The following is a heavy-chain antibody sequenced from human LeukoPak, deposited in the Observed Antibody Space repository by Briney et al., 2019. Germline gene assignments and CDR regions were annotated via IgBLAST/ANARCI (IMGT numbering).Heavy chain of an antibody. D-gene: IGHD1-26*01. CDR1: GYTFTGYY. J-gene: IGHJ4*02. CDR2: INPNSGGT. CDR3: ARGAGVGANYFDY. Sequence: GASVKVSCKASGYTFTGYYMHWVRQAPGQGLEWMGWINPNSGGTNYAQKFQGRVTMTRDTSISTAYMELSRLRSDDTAVYYCARGAGVGANYFDYWGQGTLVTVSS. V-gene: IGHV1-2*02.